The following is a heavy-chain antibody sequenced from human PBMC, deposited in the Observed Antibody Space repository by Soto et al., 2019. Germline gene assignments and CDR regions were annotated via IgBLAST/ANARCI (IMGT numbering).Heavy chain of an antibody. CDR2: IDTDGSRT. D-gene: IGHD6-6*01. CDR3: VRDRPHNWFDP. CDR1: GFTLRSYW. Sequence: EVQLVESGGGLVQPGGSLRLSCAASGFTLRSYWMHWVRQAPGKGPMWVSRIDTDGSRTTYADSVKGRFTISRDNAKNMMYLQMNSLRAEHTAVYYCVRDRPHNWFDPWGQGTLVTVSS. J-gene: IGHJ5*02. V-gene: IGHV3-74*01.